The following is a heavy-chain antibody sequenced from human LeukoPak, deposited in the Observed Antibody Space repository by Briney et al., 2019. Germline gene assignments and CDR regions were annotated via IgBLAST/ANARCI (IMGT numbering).Heavy chain of an antibody. J-gene: IGHJ5*02. CDR1: GGSFSGYY. CDR2: INHSGST. CDR3: ARGAPYYDFWSGYYRDNWFDP. Sequence: PSETLSLTCAVYGGSFSGYYWSWIRQPPGKGLEWIGEINHSGSTNYNPSLKSRVTISVDTSKNQFSLKLSSVTAADTAVYYCARGAPYYDFWSGYYRDNWFDPWGQGTLVTVSS. V-gene: IGHV4-34*01. D-gene: IGHD3-3*01.